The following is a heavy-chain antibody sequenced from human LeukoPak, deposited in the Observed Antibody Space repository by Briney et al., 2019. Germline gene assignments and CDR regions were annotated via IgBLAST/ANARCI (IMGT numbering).Heavy chain of an antibody. CDR3: ARVNRASSVLRFLEWLLDY. Sequence: ASVKVSCKASGYAFTGYYMHWVRQAPGQGLECMGWINPNSGGTNYAQKFQGRVTMTRDTSISTAYMELSRLRSDDTAVYYCARVNRASSVLRFLEWLLDYWGQGTLVTVSS. D-gene: IGHD3-3*01. CDR2: INPNSGGT. J-gene: IGHJ4*02. V-gene: IGHV1-2*02. CDR1: GYAFTGYY.